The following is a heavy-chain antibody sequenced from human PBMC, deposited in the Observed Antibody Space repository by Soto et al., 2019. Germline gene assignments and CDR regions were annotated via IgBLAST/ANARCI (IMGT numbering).Heavy chain of an antibody. CDR3: ATHREGATYYFDY. V-gene: IGHV1-58*01. CDR2: IVVGSVNT. Sequence: QMQLVQSGPEVKKPGTSVKVSCKASTFTFTSSAVQGVRQARGQRLEWIGWIVVGSVNTKYAQNFQERVTITRDMSSGTAYLELSSLRSEDTAVYYCATHREGATYYFDYWGQGTLLTVSS. J-gene: IGHJ4*02. CDR1: TFTFTSSA. D-gene: IGHD1-26*01.